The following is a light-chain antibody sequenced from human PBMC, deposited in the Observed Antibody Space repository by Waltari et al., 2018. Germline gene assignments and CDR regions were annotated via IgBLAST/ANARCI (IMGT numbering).Light chain of an antibody. J-gene: IGLJ2*01. V-gene: IGLV1-51*01. Sequence: QSVLTQPPSVSAAPGQKVTTSSSGCTSNIGNYFLSWSHQVPGAAPKLLIYANNKRPSGIPDRFSAYKCGTSATLGITGLQIGDEADYYCATWDNSLSDVVFGGGTKLTVL. CDR2: ANN. CDR1: TSNIGNYF. CDR3: ATWDNSLSDVV.